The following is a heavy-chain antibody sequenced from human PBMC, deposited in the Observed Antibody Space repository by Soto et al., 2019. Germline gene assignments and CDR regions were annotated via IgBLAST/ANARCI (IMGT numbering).Heavy chain of an antibody. CDR1: GYTFTSYA. V-gene: IGHV1-3*01. CDR3: ARANSSRSAYFDY. D-gene: IGHD6-13*01. J-gene: IGHJ4*02. CDR2: INAGNGNT. Sequence: ASVKVSCKASGYTFTSYAMHWVRQAPGQRLEWMGWINAGNGNTKYSQKFQGRVTITGDTSASTAYMELSSLRAEDTAVYYCARANSSRSAYFDYWGQGTLVTVSS.